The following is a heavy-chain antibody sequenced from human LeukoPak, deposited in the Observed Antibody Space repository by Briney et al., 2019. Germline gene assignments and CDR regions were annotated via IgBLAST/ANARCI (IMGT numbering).Heavy chain of an antibody. Sequence: GGSLRLSCAASGFTFSSYGMHWVRQAPGKGLEWVAFIRYDGSNKYYADSVKGRLTISRDNSKNTLYLQMNSLRAEDTAVYYCAKDRCSSTSCYLVDYWGQGTLVTVSS. CDR3: AKDRCSSTSCYLVDY. CDR1: GFTFSSYG. CDR2: IRYDGSNK. J-gene: IGHJ4*02. D-gene: IGHD2-2*01. V-gene: IGHV3-30*02.